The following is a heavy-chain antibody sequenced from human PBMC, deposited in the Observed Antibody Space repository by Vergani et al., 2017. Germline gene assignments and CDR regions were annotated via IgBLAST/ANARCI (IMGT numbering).Heavy chain of an antibody. J-gene: IGHJ3*01. CDR1: GFTFIMHA. V-gene: IGHV3-23*04. CDR3: VRDVRVSRT. CDR2: LSASDRRT. Sequence: VRLVESGGGVVQPGRSLRLSCAASGFTFIMHAMSWVRQAPGKGLEWVSTLSASDRRTHYADSVKGRFTISRDNAKNSLYLDMSSLRAEDTAVYYCVRDVRVSRTWGQGTLVAVSS.